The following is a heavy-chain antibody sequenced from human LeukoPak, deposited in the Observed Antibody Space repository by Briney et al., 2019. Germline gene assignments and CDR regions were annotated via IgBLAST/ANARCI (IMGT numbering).Heavy chain of an antibody. J-gene: IGHJ6*02. CDR1: GYTFTSYY. D-gene: IGHD4-17*01. CDR3: ARELLGYGDYGMYDIDV. Sequence: GASVKVSCKASGYTFTSYYMHWVRQAPGQGLEWMGIINPSGGSTSYAQKFQSRVTMTRDTSTSTVYMELSSLRSEDTAVYYCARELLGYGDYGMYDIDVWGQGTTVTVSS. V-gene: IGHV1-46*01. CDR2: INPSGGST.